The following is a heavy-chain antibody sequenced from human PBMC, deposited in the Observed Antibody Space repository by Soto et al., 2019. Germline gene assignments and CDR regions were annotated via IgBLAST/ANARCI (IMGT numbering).Heavy chain of an antibody. D-gene: IGHD3-10*01. CDR2: IYSGGST. J-gene: IGHJ4*02. Sequence: EVQLVESGGGLIQPGGSLRLSCAASVFTVSSNYMSWVRQAPGKGLEWVSVIYSGGSTYYADSVKGRFTISRDNSKNTLYLQMNSLRDEDTAVYYCARQADHGSGSYSRNGGFDYWGQGTLVTVSS. CDR1: VFTVSSNY. V-gene: IGHV3-53*01. CDR3: ARQADHGSGSYSRNGGFDY.